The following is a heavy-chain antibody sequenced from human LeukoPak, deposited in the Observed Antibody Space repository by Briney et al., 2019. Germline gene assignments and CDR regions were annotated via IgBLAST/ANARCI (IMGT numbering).Heavy chain of an antibody. V-gene: IGHV3-23*01. CDR2: ISGSGSGGST. J-gene: IGHJ4*02. D-gene: IGHD2-15*01. CDR1: GFTFSSSA. Sequence: PGGSLRLSCAASGFTFSSSAMSWVRQAPGKGLEWVSNISGSGSGGSTYYADSVKGRFTISRDNAKNSLYLQMNSLRAEDTAVYYCARDSDSSSCYDYWGQGTLVTVSS. CDR3: ARDSDSSSCYDY.